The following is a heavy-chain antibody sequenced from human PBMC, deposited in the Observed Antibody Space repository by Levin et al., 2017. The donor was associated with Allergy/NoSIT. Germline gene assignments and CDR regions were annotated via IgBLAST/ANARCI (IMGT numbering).Heavy chain of an antibody. V-gene: IGHV3-48*01. CDR1: GFTFSSYS. Sequence: GGSLRLSCAASGFTFSSYSMNWVRQAPGKGLEWVSYISSSSSSIYYADSVKGRFTISRDNAKNSLYLQMNSLRAEDTAVYYCARGGSSGRGAFDIWGQGTMVTVSS. J-gene: IGHJ3*02. D-gene: IGHD6-19*01. CDR3: ARGGSSGRGAFDI. CDR2: ISSSSSSI.